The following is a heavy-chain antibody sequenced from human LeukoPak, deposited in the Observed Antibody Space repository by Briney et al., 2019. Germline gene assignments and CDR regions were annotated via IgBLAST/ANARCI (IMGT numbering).Heavy chain of an antibody. J-gene: IGHJ4*02. Sequence: GGSLSLSCAASGFRFSDSWMTWVRQAPRMGLEYVSGINDHGDTTHYGDSVRGRVTISRDDSKNTVHLQMSSLRAEDTAVYYCVKDLSGWYSFDYWGQGTLVTVSS. V-gene: IGHV3-64D*09. CDR2: INDHGDTT. CDR3: VKDLSGWYSFDY. D-gene: IGHD6-19*01. CDR1: GFRFSDSW.